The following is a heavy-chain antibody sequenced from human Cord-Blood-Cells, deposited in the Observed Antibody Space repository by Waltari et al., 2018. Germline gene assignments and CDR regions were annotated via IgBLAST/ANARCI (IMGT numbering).Heavy chain of an antibody. V-gene: IGHV4-59*01. J-gene: IGHJ5*02. Sequence: QVQLQESGTGLVKPSETLSLTCTVPGGSIRSSSWSWTRHPPGKGLEGIGYIYYSGSTNYNPSLKSRVTISVDTSKNQFSLKLSSVTAADTAVYYCASIKLGYCTNGVCYNWFDPWGQGTLVTVSS. CDR1: GGSIRSSS. CDR3: ASIKLGYCTNGVCYNWFDP. CDR2: IYYSGST. D-gene: IGHD2-8*01.